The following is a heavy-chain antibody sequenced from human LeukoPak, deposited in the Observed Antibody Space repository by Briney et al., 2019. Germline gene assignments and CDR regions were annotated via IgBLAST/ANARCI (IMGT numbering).Heavy chain of an antibody. Sequence: SQTLSLTCAISGDSVSSNSAAWNWIWQSPSRGLEWLGRTYYRSKWNNDYAESMKSRITINPDTSKNQFSLQLNSVTPEDTGVYYCAREAGGYTNWGQGTLVTVSS. J-gene: IGHJ4*02. CDR1: GDSVSSNSAA. CDR2: TYYRSKWNN. D-gene: IGHD3-22*01. V-gene: IGHV6-1*01. CDR3: AREAGGYTN.